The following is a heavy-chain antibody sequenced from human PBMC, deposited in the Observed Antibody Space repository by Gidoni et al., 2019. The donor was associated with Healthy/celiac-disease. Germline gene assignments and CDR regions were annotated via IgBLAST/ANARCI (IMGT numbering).Heavy chain of an antibody. J-gene: IGHJ2*01. D-gene: IGHD5-12*01. CDR1: GGTFSSYA. CDR2: IIPILGIA. V-gene: IGHV1-69*04. Sequence: QVQLVQSGAEVKKPGSSVKVSCKASGGTFSSYAISWVRQAPGQGLEWMGRIIPILGIANYAQKFQGRVTITADKSTSTAYMELSSLRSEDTAVYYCARDSEVEYSGYDLTWGSWYFDLWGRGTLVTVSS. CDR3: ARDSEVEYSGYDLTWGSWYFDL.